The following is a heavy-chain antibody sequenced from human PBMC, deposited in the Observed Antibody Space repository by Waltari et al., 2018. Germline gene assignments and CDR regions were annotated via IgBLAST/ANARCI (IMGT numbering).Heavy chain of an antibody. CDR1: GFTFSSYG. Sequence: QVQLVESGGGVVQPGRSLRLSCAASGFTFSSYGMHWVRQAPGKGLAWVAVIWYDGSNKYYADSVKGRFTISRDNSKNTLYLQMNSLRAEDTAVYYCARDSIYYDILTGYYSSYYYYYGMDVWGQGTTVTVSS. CDR2: IWYDGSNK. CDR3: ARDSIYYDILTGYYSSYYYYYGMDV. D-gene: IGHD3-9*01. J-gene: IGHJ6*02. V-gene: IGHV3-33*01.